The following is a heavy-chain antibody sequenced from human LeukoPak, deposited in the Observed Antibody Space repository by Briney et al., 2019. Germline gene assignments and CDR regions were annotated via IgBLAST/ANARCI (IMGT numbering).Heavy chain of an antibody. CDR2: IYYSGST. Sequence: PSETLSLTCTVSGGSISSSSYYWGWIRQPPGKGLEWIGSIYYSGSTYYNPSLKSRVTISVDTSKNQFSLKLSSVTAADTAVYYCASGGGYSYEGWFDPWGQGTLVTVSS. J-gene: IGHJ5*02. V-gene: IGHV4-39*07. D-gene: IGHD5-18*01. CDR1: GGSISSSSYY. CDR3: ASGGGYSYEGWFDP.